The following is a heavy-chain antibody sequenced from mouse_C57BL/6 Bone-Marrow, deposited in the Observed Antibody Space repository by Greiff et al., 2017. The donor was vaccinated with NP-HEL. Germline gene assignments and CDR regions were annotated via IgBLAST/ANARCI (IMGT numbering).Heavy chain of an antibody. CDR1: GYAFSSSW. V-gene: IGHV1-82*01. D-gene: IGHD3-1*01. J-gene: IGHJ4*01. CDR2: IYPGDGDT. CDR3: ARGLPYAMDY. Sequence: VQLVESGPELVKPGASVKISCKASGYAFSSSWMNWVKQRPGKGLEWIGRIYPGDGDTNYNGKFKGKATLTADKSSSTAYMQLSSLTSEDSAVYFCARGLPYAMDYWGQGTSVTVSS.